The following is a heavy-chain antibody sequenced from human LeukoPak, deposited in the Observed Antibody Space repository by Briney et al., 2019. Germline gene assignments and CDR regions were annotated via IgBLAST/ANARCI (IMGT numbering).Heavy chain of an antibody. J-gene: IGHJ6*03. CDR3: ARVSYYYYYMDV. Sequence: SETLSLTCAVYGGSFSGYYWSWIRQPPGKGLEWIGEINHSGSTNYNPSLKSRVTISVDTSKNQFSLKLSSVTAAYTAVYYCARVSYYYYYMDVWAKETTVTVSS. CDR2: INHSGST. V-gene: IGHV4-34*01. CDR1: GGSFSGYY.